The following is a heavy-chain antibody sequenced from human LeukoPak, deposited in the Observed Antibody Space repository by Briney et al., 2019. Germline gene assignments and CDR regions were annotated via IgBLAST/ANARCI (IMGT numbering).Heavy chain of an antibody. J-gene: IGHJ6*03. D-gene: IGHD3-10*01. CDR2: INPNSGGT. CDR3: ARDPVRGVYYYYYYYMDV. Sequence: ASVKVSCKASGYTFTGYYMHWVRQAPGQGLEWMGWINPNSGGTNYAQKFQGRVTMTRDTSISTAYMELSRLRSDDTAVYYCARDPVRGVYYYYYYYMDVWGKGTTVTVSS. CDR1: GYTFTGYY. V-gene: IGHV1-2*02.